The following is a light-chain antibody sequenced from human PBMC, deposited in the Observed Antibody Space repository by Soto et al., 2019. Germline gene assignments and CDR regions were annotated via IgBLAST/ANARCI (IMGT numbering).Light chain of an antibody. J-gene: IGKJ5*01. CDR2: GAS. Sequence: IVLTLSLGTVSLSPWERATLSCRASQSVSSSYLAWYQQKPGQAPRLLIYGASSRATGIPDRFSGSGSGTDFTLTISRLEAEDFVVYCCQEYGSSAITFGQGTRLEIK. CDR3: QEYGSSAIT. CDR1: QSVSSSY. V-gene: IGKV3-20*01.